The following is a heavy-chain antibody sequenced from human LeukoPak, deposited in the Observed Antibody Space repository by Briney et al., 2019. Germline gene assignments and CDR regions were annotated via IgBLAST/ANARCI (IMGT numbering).Heavy chain of an antibody. J-gene: IGHJ3*02. Sequence: GTSVKVSCKASGYTXTNYGISGVRQAPGQGLEWMGWISAYNGNTNYAQRLQGRVTMTTDTATSTAYMELRSLRSDDTAVYYCARRSHFKSVRGDDAFDIWGQGTMVIVSS. CDR2: ISAYNGNT. V-gene: IGHV1-18*01. D-gene: IGHD3-10*01. CDR1: GYTXTNYG. CDR3: ARRSHFKSVRGDDAFDI.